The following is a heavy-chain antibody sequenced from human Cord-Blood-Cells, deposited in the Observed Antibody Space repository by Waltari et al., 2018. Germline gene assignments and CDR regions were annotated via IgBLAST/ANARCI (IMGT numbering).Heavy chain of an antibody. V-gene: IGHV4-34*01. J-gene: IGHJ5*02. CDR1: GGSFSGYY. CDR2: INHSGST. CDR3: ARAPRTDPGWFDP. Sequence: QVQLQQWGAGLLKPSETLSLTCAVSGGSFSGYYWSWIRQPPGMGLEWIGEINHSGSTNYNPSLKSRVTISVDTSKNQFSLKLSSVTAADTAVYYCARAPRTDPGWFDPWGQGTLVTVSS. D-gene: IGHD1-1*01.